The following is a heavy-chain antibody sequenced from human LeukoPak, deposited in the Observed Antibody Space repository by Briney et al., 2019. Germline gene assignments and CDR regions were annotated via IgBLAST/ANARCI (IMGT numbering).Heavy chain of an antibody. CDR1: GGTFSSYA. D-gene: IGHD3-3*01. CDR2: IIPIFGTA. CDR3: ARSRFLEWSHRAYYFDY. Sequence: ASVTVSFTASGGTFSSYAISWVRQAPGQGLEWMGGIIPIFGTANYAQKFQGRVTITTDESTSTAYMELSSQRSEDTAVYYCARSRFLEWSHRAYYFDYWGQGTLVTVSS. J-gene: IGHJ4*02. V-gene: IGHV1-69*05.